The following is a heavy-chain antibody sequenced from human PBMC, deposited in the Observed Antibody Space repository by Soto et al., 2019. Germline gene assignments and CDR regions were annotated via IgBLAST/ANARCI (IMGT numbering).Heavy chain of an antibody. CDR2: IIPIFGTA. J-gene: IGHJ4*02. CDR3: ARVPLGYCSGVSCRIDY. Sequence: SVKISCTASGGTFSSYAISWVRKAPGQGLEWMGGIIPIFGTANYAQKFQGRVTITADESTSTAYMELSSLRSEDTAVYYCARVPLGYCSGVSCRIDYWGQRTLVTVSS. D-gene: IGHD2-15*01. V-gene: IGHV1-69*13. CDR1: GGTFSSYA.